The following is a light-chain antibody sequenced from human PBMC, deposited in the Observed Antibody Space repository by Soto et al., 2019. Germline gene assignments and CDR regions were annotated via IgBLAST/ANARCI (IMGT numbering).Light chain of an antibody. CDR2: DAS. CDR3: QQRSGWPPLFT. V-gene: IGKV3-11*01. J-gene: IGKJ3*01. CDR1: QSFNSY. Sequence: EIVLTQSPATLSLSPGERATLSCRASQSFNSYLAWYQQRPGQPPRLLIYDASNRATGIPARFSGSGSGTDFALTISSLEPEDFAIYYCQQRSGWPPLFTFGPGTKVDF.